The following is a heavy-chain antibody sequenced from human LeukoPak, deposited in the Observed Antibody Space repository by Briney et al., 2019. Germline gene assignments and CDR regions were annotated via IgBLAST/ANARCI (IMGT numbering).Heavy chain of an antibody. J-gene: IGHJ5*02. D-gene: IGHD3-22*01. CDR3: ARDSGYYDSSGYYPNWFDP. Sequence: ASVKVSCKASGGTFSRYAISWVRQPPGQGLEWMGRIIPIFGTANYAQKFQGRVTITTDESTSTAYMELNSLRSEDTAVYYCARDSGYYDSSGYYPNWFDPWGQGTLVTVSS. CDR1: GGTFSRYA. V-gene: IGHV1-69*05. CDR2: IIPIFGTA.